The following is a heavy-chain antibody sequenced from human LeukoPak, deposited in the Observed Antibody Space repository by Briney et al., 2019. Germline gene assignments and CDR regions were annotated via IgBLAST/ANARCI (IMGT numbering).Heavy chain of an antibody. CDR1: AFTFSSYA. Sequence: GGSLRLSCAASAFTFSSYAMSWVRQAPGKGLEWVSAISGSGGSTYYADSVKGRFTISRDNSKSTLYLQMNSLRAEDTAVYYCANSGSYYSYYFDYWGQGTLVTVSS. CDR2: ISGSGGST. D-gene: IGHD3-10*01. J-gene: IGHJ4*02. V-gene: IGHV3-23*01. CDR3: ANSGSYYSYYFDY.